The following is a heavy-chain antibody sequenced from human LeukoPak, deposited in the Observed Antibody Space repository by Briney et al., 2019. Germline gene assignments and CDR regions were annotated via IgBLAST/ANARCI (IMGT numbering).Heavy chain of an antibody. D-gene: IGHD1-20*01. J-gene: IGHJ4*02. CDR2: ISAYNGNT. V-gene: IGHV1-18*01. CDR1: GYTFTSYG. Sequence: ASXXVSCKASGYTFTSYGISWVRQAPGQGLEWMGWISAYNGNTNYEQKLQGRVTMTTDTSTSTAYMELRSLRSDDTAVYYCARASYNWNDVEDYWGQGTLVTVSS. CDR3: ARASYNWNDVEDY.